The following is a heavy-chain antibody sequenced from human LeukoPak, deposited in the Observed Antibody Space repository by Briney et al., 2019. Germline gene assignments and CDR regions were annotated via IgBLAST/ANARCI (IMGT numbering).Heavy chain of an antibody. Sequence: ASEKVSCKASGYTFTSYDINWVRQATGQGLEWMGWMNPNSGNTGYAQKFQGRITMTMNTSISTAYMELSSLRSEDTAVYYCARGRLRVPRSFDPWGQGTLVTVSS. D-gene: IGHD3-16*01. J-gene: IGHJ5*02. CDR3: ARGRLRVPRSFDP. CDR1: GYTFTSYD. V-gene: IGHV1-8*02. CDR2: MNPNSGNT.